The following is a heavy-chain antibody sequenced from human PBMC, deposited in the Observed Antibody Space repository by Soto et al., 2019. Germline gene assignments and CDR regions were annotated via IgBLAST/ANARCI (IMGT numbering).Heavy chain of an antibody. V-gene: IGHV4-34*01. CDR3: ARDKITGLFDY. CDR1: GGSFSGYY. D-gene: IGHD2-8*02. J-gene: IGHJ4*02. CDR2: INHSGST. Sequence: QVQLQQWGAGLLKPSETLSLTCAVYGGSFSGYYWTWIRQPPGTGLEWIGEINHSGSTNYNPSLKSRVTISVDTSRHQFSLKLTSVTAAVTAVYYCARDKITGLFDYWGQGTRVTFSS.